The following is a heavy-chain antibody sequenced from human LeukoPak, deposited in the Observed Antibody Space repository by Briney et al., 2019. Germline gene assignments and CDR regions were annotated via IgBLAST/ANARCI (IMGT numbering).Heavy chain of an antibody. J-gene: IGHJ4*02. CDR2: IYYHGNNK. CDR3: ARGNYYGSGCDF. D-gene: IGHD3-10*01. Sequence: GGTLRLSCAASGFTFSNYGMHWVRQAPGKGLEWAAFIYYHGNNKNYADFVKGRFTISRDNSKNTLFLQMNSLRAEDTAVYYCARGNYYGSGCDFWGQGSLVTVSS. V-gene: IGHV3-30*02. CDR1: GFTFSNYG.